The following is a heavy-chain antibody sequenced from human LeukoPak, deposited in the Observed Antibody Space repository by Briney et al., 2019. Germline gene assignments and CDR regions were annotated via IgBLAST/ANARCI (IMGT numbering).Heavy chain of an antibody. Sequence: ASVKVSCKASGYTFTSYGISWVRQAPGQGLEWMGWISAYNGNTNYAQKLQGRVTMTTDTSTSTAYMELRSLRSDDTAVYYCARDIPYYYDSSGYRSRFDYWGQGTLVTVSS. CDR3: ARDIPYYYDSSGYRSRFDY. CDR2: ISAYNGNT. V-gene: IGHV1-18*01. J-gene: IGHJ4*02. CDR1: GYTFTSYG. D-gene: IGHD3-22*01.